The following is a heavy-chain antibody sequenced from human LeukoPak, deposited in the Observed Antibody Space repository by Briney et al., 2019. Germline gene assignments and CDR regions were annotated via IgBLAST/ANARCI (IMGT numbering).Heavy chain of an antibody. Sequence: GGSLRLSCAASGFTFSNFAMHWVRQAPGKGLEWVAVISYDGDNEYYADSVKGQFTISRDNSKNTLYLQMNSLRAEDTAVYYCARVRSQYYYYGMDVWGQGTTVTVSS. V-gene: IGHV3-30*14. J-gene: IGHJ6*02. CDR1: GFTFSNFA. CDR2: ISYDGDNE. CDR3: ARVRSQYYYYGMDV.